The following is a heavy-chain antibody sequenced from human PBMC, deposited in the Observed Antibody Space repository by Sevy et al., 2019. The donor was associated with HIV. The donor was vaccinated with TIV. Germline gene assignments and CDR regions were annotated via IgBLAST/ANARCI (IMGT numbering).Heavy chain of an antibody. J-gene: IGHJ4*02. D-gene: IGHD6-13*01. CDR2: INHSGST. CDR1: GGSFSGYY. V-gene: IGHV4-34*01. Sequence: SETLSLTCAVYGGSFSGYYWSWIRQPPGKGLEWIGEINHSGSTNYNPSLKSRVTISVDTSKNQFSLKLSSVTAADTAVYYCARGVVSSSWYALDYWGQGTLFTVSS. CDR3: ARGVVSSSWYALDY.